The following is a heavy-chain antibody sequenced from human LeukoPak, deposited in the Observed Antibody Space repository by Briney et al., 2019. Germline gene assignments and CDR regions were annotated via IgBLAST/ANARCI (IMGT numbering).Heavy chain of an antibody. CDR2: IYYSGST. Sequence: SETLSLTCTVSGGSIRSSYYYWGWIRQPPGKGLEWIGSIYYSGSTYYNPSLKSRVTISVDTSKNQFSLKLSSVTAADTAVYYCARQTPRDAFDIRGQGTMVTVSS. V-gene: IGHV4-39*01. CDR3: ARQTPRDAFDI. J-gene: IGHJ3*02. CDR1: GGSIRSSYYY.